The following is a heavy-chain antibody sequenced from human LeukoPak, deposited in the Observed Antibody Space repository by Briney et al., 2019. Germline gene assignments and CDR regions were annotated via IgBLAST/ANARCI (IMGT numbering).Heavy chain of an antibody. J-gene: IGHJ4*02. V-gene: IGHV4-59*08. D-gene: IGHD1-7*01. CDR1: GGSISSYY. CDR3: ARGGFQSLELAA. CDR2: IYYSGST. Sequence: PSETLSLTCTVSGGSISSYYWSWIRQPPGKGLEWIGYIYYSGSTNYNPSLKSRVTISVDTSKNQFSLKLSSVTAADTAVYYCARGGFQSLELAAWGQGTLVTVSS.